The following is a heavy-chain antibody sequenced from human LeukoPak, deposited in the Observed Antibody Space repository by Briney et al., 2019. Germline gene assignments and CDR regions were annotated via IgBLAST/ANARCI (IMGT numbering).Heavy chain of an antibody. CDR3: ARDLGGDYFPCYFDY. CDR2: IIPILGIA. CDR1: GGTFSSYA. V-gene: IGHV1-69*04. D-gene: IGHD2-21*02. Sequence: SVKVSCKASGGTFSSYAISWVRQAPGQGLEWMGRIIPILGIANYAQEFQGRVTITADKSTSTAYMELSSLRSEDTAVYYCARDLGGDYFPCYFDYWGQGTLVTVSS. J-gene: IGHJ4*02.